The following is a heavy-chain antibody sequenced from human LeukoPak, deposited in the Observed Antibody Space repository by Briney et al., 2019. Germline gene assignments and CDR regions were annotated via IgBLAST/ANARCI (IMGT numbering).Heavy chain of an antibody. Sequence: SETLSLTCTVSGGSISSYYWSWIRQPPGKGLEWIGYIYTSGSTNYNPSLKSRDTISVDTSKNQFSLKLSSVTAADTAVYYCARVGYYYDSSGYYLNWSDPWGQGTLVTVSS. J-gene: IGHJ5*02. CDR3: ARVGYYYDSSGYYLNWSDP. V-gene: IGHV4-4*09. CDR2: IYTSGST. D-gene: IGHD3-22*01. CDR1: GGSISSYY.